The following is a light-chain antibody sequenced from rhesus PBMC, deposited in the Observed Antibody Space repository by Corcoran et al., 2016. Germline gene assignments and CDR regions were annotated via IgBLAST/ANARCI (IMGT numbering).Light chain of an antibody. CDR2: RTS. CDR3: QQHDNFPLT. Sequence: DIQMTQSPSSLSASVGDRVTITCRASQDISNYLAWYQHNPGKAPKLLIYRTSNLETGVPSRFSGSGSGTDFTLTISSLQPEDIATYFCQQHDNFPLTFGGGTKVELK. J-gene: IGKJ4*01. CDR1: QDISNY. V-gene: IGKV1-69*01.